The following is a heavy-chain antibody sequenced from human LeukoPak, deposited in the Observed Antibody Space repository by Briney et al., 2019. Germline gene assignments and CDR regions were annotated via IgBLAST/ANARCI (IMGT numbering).Heavy chain of an antibody. CDR2: IKKEGSEK. CDR3: ARHLSGITGYTYGRGIDY. Sequence: GGSLRLSCAASGFTFSSYWMSWVRQAPGKGLEWVANIKKEGSEKYYVDSVKGRFTISRDNAKTSLYLQMNSLRAEDTAVYYCARHLSGITGYTYGRGIDYWGQGTLVTVSS. D-gene: IGHD5-18*01. CDR1: GFTFSSYW. J-gene: IGHJ4*02. V-gene: IGHV3-7*01.